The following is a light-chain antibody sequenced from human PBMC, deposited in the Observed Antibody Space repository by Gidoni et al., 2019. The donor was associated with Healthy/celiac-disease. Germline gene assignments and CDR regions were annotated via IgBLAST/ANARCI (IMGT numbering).Light chain of an antibody. CDR2: AAS. CDR3: QTYNSAPRT. V-gene: IGKV1-27*01. Sequence: DSQMTQSPSSLSASVGDRVTITCRASQGISNYLAWYQQKPGKVPKLLIYAASTLQSGVPSRFSGRGSGTDFTLPISSLQPEDVATYYCQTYNSAPRTFGQWTKVEIK. CDR1: QGISNY. J-gene: IGKJ1*01.